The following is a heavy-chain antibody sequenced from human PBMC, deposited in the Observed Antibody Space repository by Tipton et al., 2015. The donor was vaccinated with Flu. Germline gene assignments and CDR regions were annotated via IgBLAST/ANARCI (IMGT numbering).Heavy chain of an antibody. Sequence: TLSLTCNVSGYSTSTGDFWGWIRQPPGKGLQWLGRIFSSGKTDYNPPLRSRVTMSVDTSRRQFSLKLNSVTAADTAVYYCATSDYHRSGYFLFNSCGQGTLVAVS. J-gene: IGHJ4*02. CDR2: IFSSGKT. D-gene: IGHD3-22*01. V-gene: IGHV4-38-2*02. CDR1: GYSTSTGDF. CDR3: ATSDYHRSGYFLFNS.